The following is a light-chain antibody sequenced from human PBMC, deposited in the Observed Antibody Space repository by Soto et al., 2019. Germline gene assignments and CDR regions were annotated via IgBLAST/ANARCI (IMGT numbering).Light chain of an antibody. CDR2: DTS. CDR1: QSISSY. CDR3: QQYDNFPLT. V-gene: IGKV1-33*01. Sequence: DIPMTQSPSSLSASVGDRVTITCRASQSISSYLNWYQQKPGKAPKLLIYDTSNLETGVPSRFSGSLSGTEFTLTISSLQPEDIATYYCQQYDNFPLTFGGGTKVAIK. J-gene: IGKJ4*01.